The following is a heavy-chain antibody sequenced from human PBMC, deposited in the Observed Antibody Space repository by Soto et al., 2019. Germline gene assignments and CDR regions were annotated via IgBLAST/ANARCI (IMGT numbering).Heavy chain of an antibody. D-gene: IGHD3-22*01. Sequence: SETLSLTCTVSGGSISSGDYYWSWIRQPPGKGLEWIGYIYYSGSTYYNPSLKSRVTISVDTSKNQFPLKLSSVTAADTAVYYCARDLFGGTMIVGYWGQGTLVTVSS. CDR1: GGSISSGDYY. J-gene: IGHJ4*02. CDR2: IYYSGST. CDR3: ARDLFGGTMIVGY. V-gene: IGHV4-30-4*01.